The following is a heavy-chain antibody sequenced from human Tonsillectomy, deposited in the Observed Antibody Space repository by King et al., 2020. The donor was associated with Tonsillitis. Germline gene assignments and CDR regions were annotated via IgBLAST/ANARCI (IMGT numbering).Heavy chain of an antibody. D-gene: IGHD2-8*01. V-gene: IGHV3-15*01. Sequence: QLVQSGGGLVKPGGSLRLSCAASGFTFNYFWMSWVRQAPGKGLEWVGRIRGKHDGGTSDYAAPVKGRFTISRDDSKNTLYLQMTSLKTDDTALYYCTTLGLTALHAFDFWGQGTMVTVSS. CDR3: TTLGLTALHAFDF. CDR2: IRGKHDGGTS. CDR1: GFTFNYFW. J-gene: IGHJ3*01.